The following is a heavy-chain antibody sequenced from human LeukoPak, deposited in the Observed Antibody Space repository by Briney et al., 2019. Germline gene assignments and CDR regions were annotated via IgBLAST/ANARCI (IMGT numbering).Heavy chain of an antibody. V-gene: IGHV3-30*03. J-gene: IGHJ6*02. Sequence: GGSLRLSCAASGFPFSSYGMHWVRQAPGKGLEWVAVISYDGSNKYYADSVKGRFTISRDNCKNTLYLQMNSLRAEDTAVYYCARGGFYYGMDVWGQGTTVTVSS. CDR1: GFPFSSYG. D-gene: IGHD3-16*01. CDR3: ARGGFYYGMDV. CDR2: ISYDGSNK.